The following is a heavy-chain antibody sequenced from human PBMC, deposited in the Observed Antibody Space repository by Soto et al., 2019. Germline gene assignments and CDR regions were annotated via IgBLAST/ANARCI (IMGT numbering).Heavy chain of an antibody. CDR2: INGTSGII. D-gene: IGHD3-16*01. J-gene: IGHJ1*01. Sequence: GGSVRLACTAPGFTFSSSGMNWVRQGPGKVLEWVSYINGTSGIIYYADSVRGRFTSSICNFMNSLYRLMSSLTAEDTAVGYCVSSSPYLASWGQGPLHNVSS. CDR1: GFTFSSSG. CDR3: VSSSPYLAS. V-gene: IGHV3-48*01.